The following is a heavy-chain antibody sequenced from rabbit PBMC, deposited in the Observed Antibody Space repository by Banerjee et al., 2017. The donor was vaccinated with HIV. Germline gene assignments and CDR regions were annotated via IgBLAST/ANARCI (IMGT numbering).Heavy chain of an antibody. CDR2: IDSGTDNT. Sequence: QEQLEESGGGLVQPEGSLTLTCTASGFSFNNNYVMCWVRQAPGKGLEWIACIDSGTDNTYYTNWAKGRFTISETSSTTVTLQMTSLTAADTATYFCARELDGGAGYGDAKLWGPGTLVTVS. D-gene: IGHD6-1*01. CDR1: GFSFNNNYV. J-gene: IGHJ4*01. V-gene: IGHV1S45*01. CDR3: ARELDGGAGYGDAKL.